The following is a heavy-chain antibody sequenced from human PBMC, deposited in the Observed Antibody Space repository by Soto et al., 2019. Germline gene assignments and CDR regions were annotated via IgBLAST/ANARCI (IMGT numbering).Heavy chain of an antibody. Sequence: GESLNLSCKGSGYSFTRYWIGWVRQMPGKGLEWMGIIYPGDSDTRYSPSFQGQVTISADKSISTAYLQWSSLKASDTAMYYCARSTTVTTDYYYYGMDVWGQGTTVTISS. CDR1: GYSFTRYW. J-gene: IGHJ6*02. V-gene: IGHV5-51*01. CDR2: IYPGDSDT. CDR3: ARSTTVTTDYYYYGMDV. D-gene: IGHD4-4*01.